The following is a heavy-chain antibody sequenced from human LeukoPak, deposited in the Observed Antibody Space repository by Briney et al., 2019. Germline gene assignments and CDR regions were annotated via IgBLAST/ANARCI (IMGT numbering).Heavy chain of an antibody. CDR1: GFTFSSYW. J-gene: IGHJ4*02. CDR2: IKQDGSEK. D-gene: IGHD2-2*01. Sequence: GGSLRLSCAASGFTFSSYWMSWVRQAPGKGLEWVANIKQDGSEKYYVDSVKGRLTISRDNTKDSLYLQMNSLRAEDTAVYFCAREGVLAAADYWGQGTLVTVSS. V-gene: IGHV3-7*01. CDR3: AREGVLAAADY.